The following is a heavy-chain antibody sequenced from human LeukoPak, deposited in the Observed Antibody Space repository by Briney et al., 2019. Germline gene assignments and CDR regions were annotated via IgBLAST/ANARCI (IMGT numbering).Heavy chain of an antibody. Sequence: SGTLSLTCGVSGGSISSYYWSWLRQPAGKGLEWIGRICSDGSTNYNPSLKSRVTMSVDTSKNHFSLKLNSVTAADTAVYYCAIDELYLHPWGQGTLATLPS. CDR1: GGSISSYY. J-gene: IGHJ1*01. V-gene: IGHV4-4*07. D-gene: IGHD1-26*01. CDR2: ICSDGST. CDR3: AIDELYLHP.